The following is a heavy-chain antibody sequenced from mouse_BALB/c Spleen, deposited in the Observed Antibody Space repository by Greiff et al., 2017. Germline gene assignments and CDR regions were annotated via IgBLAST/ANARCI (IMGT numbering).Heavy chain of an antibody. CDR1: GYTFTSYT. Sequence: VQLQQSAAELARPGASVKMSCKASGYTFTSYTMHWVKQRPGQGLEWIGYINPSSGYTEYNQKFKDKTTLTADKSSSTAYMQLSSLTSEDSAVYYCAREGTYGSSSYYFDYWGQGTTLTVSS. CDR2: INPSSGYT. D-gene: IGHD1-1*01. V-gene: IGHV1-4*02. J-gene: IGHJ2*01. CDR3: AREGTYGSSSYYFDY.